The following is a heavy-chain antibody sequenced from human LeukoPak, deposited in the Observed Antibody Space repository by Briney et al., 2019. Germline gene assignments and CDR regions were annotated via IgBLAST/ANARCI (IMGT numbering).Heavy chain of an antibody. J-gene: IGHJ3*02. Sequence: ASVKVSCKASGYTFTSYDINWVRQATGQGLEWMGWMNPNSGNTGYAQKFQGRVTMTRNTSISTAYMELSSLRSEDTAVYYCARASMTRDAFDIWGQGTMVTVSS. CDR2: MNPNSGNT. CDR1: GYTFTSYD. D-gene: IGHD2/OR15-2a*01. CDR3: ARASMTRDAFDI. V-gene: IGHV1-8*01.